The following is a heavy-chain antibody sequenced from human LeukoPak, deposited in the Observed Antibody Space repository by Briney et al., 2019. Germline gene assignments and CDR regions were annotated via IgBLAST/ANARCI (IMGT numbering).Heavy chain of an antibody. CDR1: GGSISSDY. CDR3: ARDLSSGWYNYFDY. D-gene: IGHD6-19*01. V-gene: IGHV4-59*01. Sequence: SETLSPTCTVSGGSISSDYWSWIRQPPGKGLEWIGYIYYSGSTNYNPSLKSRVTISVDTSKNQFSLKLSSVTAADTAVYYCARDLSSGWYNYFDYWGQGTLVTVSS. J-gene: IGHJ4*02. CDR2: IYYSGST.